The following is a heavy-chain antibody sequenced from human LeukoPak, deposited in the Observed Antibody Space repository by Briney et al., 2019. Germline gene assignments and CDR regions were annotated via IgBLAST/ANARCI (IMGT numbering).Heavy chain of an antibody. V-gene: IGHV3-48*04. CDR2: ISSSGSTM. Sequence: GGSLRLSCAASGFTFSSYSMNWIRQAPGKGLEWVSYISSSGSTMYYTDSVKGRFTISRDNAKDSLYLQMNSLRAEDTAVYYCARDPGSGYEEHFDYWGQGTLVTVSS. D-gene: IGHD5-12*01. J-gene: IGHJ4*02. CDR1: GFTFSSYS. CDR3: ARDPGSGYEEHFDY.